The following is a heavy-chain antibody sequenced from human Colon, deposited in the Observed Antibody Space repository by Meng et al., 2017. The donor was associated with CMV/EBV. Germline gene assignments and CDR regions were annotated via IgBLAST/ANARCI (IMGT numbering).Heavy chain of an antibody. CDR3: AREHHYYDFWSGGGEVGMDV. V-gene: IGHV3-7*01. CDR1: GFTFSSYW. J-gene: IGHJ6*02. Sequence: GGSLRLSCAASGFTFSSYWMSWVRQAPGKGLEWVANIKQDGSEKYYVDSVKGRFTISRDNAKNSLYLQMNSLRAEDTAVYYCAREHHYYDFWSGGGEVGMDVWGQGTTVTVSS. CDR2: IKQDGSEK. D-gene: IGHD3-3*01.